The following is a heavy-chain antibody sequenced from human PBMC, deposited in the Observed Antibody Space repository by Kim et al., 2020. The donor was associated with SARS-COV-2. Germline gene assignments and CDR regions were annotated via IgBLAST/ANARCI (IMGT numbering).Heavy chain of an antibody. CDR2: IDYSGST. J-gene: IGHJ6*03. D-gene: IGHD1-26*01. CDR3: AREAGARVGSFDYYYYYMDV. V-gene: IGHV4-30-4*01. Sequence: IGYIDYSGSTDYNPARKSRVTISVDTSKNQFSLKLSAGTAADTAVYYCAREAGARVGSFDYYYYYMDVWGKGTTVTVSS.